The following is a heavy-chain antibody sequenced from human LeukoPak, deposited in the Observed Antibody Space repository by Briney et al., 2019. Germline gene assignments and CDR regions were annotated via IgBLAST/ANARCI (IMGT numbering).Heavy chain of an antibody. CDR1: GGTFSNYA. CDR2: IIPIFGTG. D-gene: IGHD3-10*01. CDR3: ARDRGIDYYGSGSYYRHYYYYMDV. J-gene: IGHJ6*03. Sequence: ASVTVSCKASGGTFSNYAISWVRQAPGQGLERMGGIIPIFGTGNYAQKFQGRVTITADESTSTAYMELSSLRSEDTAVYFCARDRGIDYYGSGSYYRHYYYYMDVWGKGTTVTVSS. V-gene: IGHV1-69*13.